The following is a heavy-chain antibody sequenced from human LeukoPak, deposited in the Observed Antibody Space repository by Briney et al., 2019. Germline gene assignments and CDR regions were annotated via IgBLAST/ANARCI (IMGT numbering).Heavy chain of an antibody. CDR1: GYTFTSYF. V-gene: IGHV1-46*01. Sequence: ASVKVSCKASGYTFTSYFIRWVRQAPGQGLEWMGIINPSGGSTNYAQKFQGRVTMTRDTSTSTVYVELSSLRSEDPAVYYCATAKFGGNSYFDYWGQGTLVTVSS. D-gene: IGHD4-23*01. CDR3: ATAKFGGNSYFDY. J-gene: IGHJ4*02. CDR2: INPSGGST.